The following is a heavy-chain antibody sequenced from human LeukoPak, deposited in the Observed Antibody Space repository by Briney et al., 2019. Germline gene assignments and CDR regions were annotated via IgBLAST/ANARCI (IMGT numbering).Heavy chain of an antibody. J-gene: IGHJ6*02. Sequence: SETLSLTCTVSGASLNNYYWNWVRQPPGKELEWIGNVDYSGNTRHNPSLKSRVTISLDISKNHFSLRLSSVTAADTAVYYCARVLITMVRGVIMDVWGQGTTVTVSS. D-gene: IGHD3-10*01. CDR2: VDYSGNT. CDR3: ARVLITMVRGVIMDV. V-gene: IGHV4-59*08. CDR1: GASLNNYY.